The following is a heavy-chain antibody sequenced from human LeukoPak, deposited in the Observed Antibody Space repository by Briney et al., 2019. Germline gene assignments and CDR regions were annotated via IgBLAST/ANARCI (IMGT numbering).Heavy chain of an antibody. V-gene: IGHV1-2*02. D-gene: IGHD3-9*01. CDR3: ARAEPGYLNRFDP. CDR2: INPHSGGS. J-gene: IGHJ5*02. CDR1: GITFIDYY. Sequence: ASVKVSCKASGITFIDYYIHWVRQAPGHGLEWVGWINPHSGGSKYAQKFQGRVTMTRDTSIGTAFMELSSLRSDDTGVYYCARAEPGYLNRFDPWGEGTLVTVS.